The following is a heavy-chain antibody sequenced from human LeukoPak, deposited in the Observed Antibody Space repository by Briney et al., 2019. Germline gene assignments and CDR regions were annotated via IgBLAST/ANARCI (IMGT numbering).Heavy chain of an antibody. D-gene: IGHD2/OR15-2a*01. CDR3: ARTNIPGTVYYYYMDV. CDR2: IIPIFGKA. V-gene: IGHV1-69*05. CDR1: GGTFSSYA. Sequence: SVKVSFKASGGTFSSYAISWVRQAPGQGLEWMGGIIPIFGKANYAQRFQGRVTITTEESTSTAYMELSSLRSEDTAVYYCARTNIPGTVYYYYMDVWGKGTTVTVSS. J-gene: IGHJ6*03.